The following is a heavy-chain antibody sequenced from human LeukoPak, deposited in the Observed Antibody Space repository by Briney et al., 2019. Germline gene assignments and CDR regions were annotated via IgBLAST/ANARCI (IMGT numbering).Heavy chain of an antibody. D-gene: IGHD3-16*02. V-gene: IGHV4-31*03. Sequence: PSETLSLTCTVSGDSISSGGYYWSWIRQHPGEGLEWIGYMYYSGSTYYNPSLKSRVTISVDTSKNQFSLKVSSVTAADTAVYYCAGATITLGGVIAQFDYWGQGTLVTVPS. J-gene: IGHJ4*02. CDR2: MYYSGST. CDR1: GDSISSGGYY. CDR3: AGATITLGGVIAQFDY.